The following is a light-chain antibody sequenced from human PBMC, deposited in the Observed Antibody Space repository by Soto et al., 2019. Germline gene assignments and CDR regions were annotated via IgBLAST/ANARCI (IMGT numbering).Light chain of an antibody. CDR2: DVS. CDR3: CSYSSSATVL. Sequence: QSALTQPASVSGSPGQSITISCTGTSSDVGGYKYVSWYQQHPGKAPKVMIYDVSNRPSGVSNRFSGSKSGNTASLTISGLQAEDEAHYYCCSYSSSATVLFGGGTKLTVL. CDR1: SSDVGGYKY. J-gene: IGLJ2*01. V-gene: IGLV2-14*03.